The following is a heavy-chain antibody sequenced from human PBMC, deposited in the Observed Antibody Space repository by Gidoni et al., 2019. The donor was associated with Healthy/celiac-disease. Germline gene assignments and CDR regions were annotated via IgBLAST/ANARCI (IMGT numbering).Heavy chain of an antibody. Sequence: QVQLQQWGAGLLKPSETLSLTCAAYGGSFSGYYWSWIRQPPGKGLEWIGEINHSGSTNYNPSLKSRVTISVDTSKNQFSLKLSSVTAADTAVYYCARGTKGDYVWGSYRRYCYFDLWGRGTLVTVSS. J-gene: IGHJ2*01. CDR2: INHSGST. CDR3: ARGTKGDYVWGSYRRYCYFDL. CDR1: GGSFSGYY. D-gene: IGHD3-16*02. V-gene: IGHV4-34*01.